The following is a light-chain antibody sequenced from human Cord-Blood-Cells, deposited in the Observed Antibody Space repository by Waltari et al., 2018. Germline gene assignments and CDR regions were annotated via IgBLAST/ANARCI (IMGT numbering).Light chain of an antibody. CDR3: QQYYSTPQT. Sequence: DIVMTQSPYSLAVSLGERATINCKSSQSVLYSSNNKNYLAWYQQKPGQPPKLLIYWASTRESGVPDRFSGSGSGTDFTLTISSLRAEDVAVYYCQQYYSTPQTFGQGTKVEIK. J-gene: IGKJ1*01. CDR2: WAS. V-gene: IGKV4-1*01. CDR1: QSVLYSSNNKNY.